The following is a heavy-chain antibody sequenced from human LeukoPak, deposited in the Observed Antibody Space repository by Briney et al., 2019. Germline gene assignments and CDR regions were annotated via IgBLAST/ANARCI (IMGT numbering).Heavy chain of an antibody. CDR1: GGTFSSYA. J-gene: IGHJ5*02. Sequence: SVKVSCKASGGTFSSYAISWVRQAPGQGLEWMGGIITIFGTANYAQKFQGRVTITADESTSTAYMELSSLRSEDTAVYYCAREGHAYCSGGSCYFNWFDPWGQGTLVTVSS. CDR3: AREGHAYCSGGSCYFNWFDP. CDR2: IITIFGTA. V-gene: IGHV1-69*01. D-gene: IGHD2-15*01.